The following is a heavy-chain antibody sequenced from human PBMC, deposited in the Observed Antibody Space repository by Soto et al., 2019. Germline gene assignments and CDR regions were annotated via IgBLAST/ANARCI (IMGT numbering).Heavy chain of an antibody. CDR1: GGSVSSGDYY. CDR3: ARDRVGGGWLVVESD. Sequence: QVQLQESGPGLVKPSETLSLTCGVSGGSVSSGDYYWSWIRQPPGKGLEWIGYIYYSGSTKYSPSLKSRVTISVEKSKNQFSLKLSSVTAADTAVYYCARDRVGGGWLVVESDWGQGTLVTVSS. J-gene: IGHJ4*02. CDR2: IYYSGST. V-gene: IGHV4-61*08. D-gene: IGHD6-19*01.